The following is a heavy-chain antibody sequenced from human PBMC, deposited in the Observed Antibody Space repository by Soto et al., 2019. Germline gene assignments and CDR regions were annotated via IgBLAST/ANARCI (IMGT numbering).Heavy chain of an antibody. CDR2: IRSKAYGGTT. CDR3: STNYYDSSGYDNWFDP. CDR1: GLPFVDYA. D-gene: IGHD3-22*01. V-gene: IGHV3-49*03. Sequence: PGGSHRHSSTASGLPFVDYAMSWFRQATGKGLEWVGFIRSKAYGGTTHYAASVKGRFTISRDDSKSIAYLQMNSLKTEDTAVYYCSTNYYDSSGYDNWFDPWGQGTLVTVSS. J-gene: IGHJ5*02.